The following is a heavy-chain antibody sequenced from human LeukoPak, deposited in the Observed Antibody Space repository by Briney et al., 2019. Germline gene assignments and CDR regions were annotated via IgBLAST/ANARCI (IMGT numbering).Heavy chain of an antibody. CDR3: ARFSRSIPVVF. D-gene: IGHD6-19*01. CDR1: GFSFRSFW. Sequence: GVSLRLSCAASGFSFRSFWMSWVRLAPGKGLEWVANIKQDGSNQQYVDSVKGRFTISRDNAKNSLYLQMTSLRVEDTAVYYCARFSRSIPVVFWGQGTLVTVSP. J-gene: IGHJ4*02. CDR2: IKQDGSNQ. V-gene: IGHV3-7*01.